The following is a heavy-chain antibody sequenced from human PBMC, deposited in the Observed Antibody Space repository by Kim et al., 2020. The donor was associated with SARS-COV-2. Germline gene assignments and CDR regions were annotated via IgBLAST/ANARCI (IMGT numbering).Heavy chain of an antibody. J-gene: IGHJ4*02. CDR1: GFTFTTFA. D-gene: IGHD3-16*01. Sequence: GGSLRLSCAASGFTFTTFAMHWVRQAPGKGLEYVSGISSGGGSTYYADSVKGRFTISRDNSMNTLYLQMGSLRAEDTAVYYCARGGADYWGQGNLVTV. CDR3: ARGGADY. CDR2: ISSGGGST. V-gene: IGHV3-64*02.